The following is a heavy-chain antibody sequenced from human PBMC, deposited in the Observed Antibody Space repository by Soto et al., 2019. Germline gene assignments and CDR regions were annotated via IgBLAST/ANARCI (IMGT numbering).Heavy chain of an antibody. D-gene: IGHD1-20*01. V-gene: IGHV3-23*01. CDR1: GFTFSSYA. CDR2: ISGSGGST. J-gene: IGHJ4*02. Sequence: GGSLRLSCAASGFTFSSYAMSWVRQAPGKGLEWVSAISGSGGSTYYADSVKGRFTISRDNSKNTLYLQMNSLRAEDTAVYYCAHIPEVYNWNYFDYWGQGTLVTVSS. CDR3: AHIPEVYNWNYFDY.